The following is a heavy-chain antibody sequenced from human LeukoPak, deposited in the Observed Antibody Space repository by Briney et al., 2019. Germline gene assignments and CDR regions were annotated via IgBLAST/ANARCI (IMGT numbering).Heavy chain of an antibody. CDR1: GYTFTSYG. D-gene: IGHD2-15*01. J-gene: IGHJ6*02. CDR2: ISAYSGNT. CDR3: ARRCSGGSCYLGYYYYYGMDV. V-gene: IGHV1-18*01. Sequence: ASVKVSCKASGYTFTSYGISWVRQAPGQGLEWMGWISAYSGNTNYAQKLQGRVTMTTDTSTSTAYMELRSLRSDDTAVYYCARRCSGGSCYLGYYYYYGMDVWGQGTTVTVSS.